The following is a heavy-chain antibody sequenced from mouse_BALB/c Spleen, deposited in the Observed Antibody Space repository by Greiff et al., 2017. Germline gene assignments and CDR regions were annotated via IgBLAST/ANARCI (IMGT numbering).Heavy chain of an antibody. Sequence: EVMLMESGGGLVKPGGSLKLSCAASGFAFSSYDMSWVRLTPEKRLEWVAYISSGGGSTYYPDTVKGRFTISRDNAKNTLYLQMSSLKSEDKTMYYCTRAGGGYPYFDYRGQGTTLTVST. D-gene: IGHD1-1*02. CDR2: ISSGGGST. CDR1: GFAFSSYD. V-gene: IGHV5-12-1*01. CDR3: TRAGGGYPYFDY. J-gene: IGHJ2*01.